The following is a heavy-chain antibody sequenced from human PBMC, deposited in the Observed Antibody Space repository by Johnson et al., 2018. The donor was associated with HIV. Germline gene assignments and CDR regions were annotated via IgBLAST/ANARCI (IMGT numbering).Heavy chain of an antibody. J-gene: IGHJ3*02. CDR2: TSYDGNNK. CDR3: AKDNEDAFDI. Sequence: QVQLVESGGGLVQPGGSLRLSCAASGFTFSSYAMSWVRQAPGKGLAWVAVTSYDGNNKYYVDSVKGRFTISRDNSKNTLYLQMNSLRAEDTAVYYCAKDNEDAFDIWGQGTMVTVSS. V-gene: IGHV3-30*04. CDR1: GFTFSSYA. D-gene: IGHD1-1*01.